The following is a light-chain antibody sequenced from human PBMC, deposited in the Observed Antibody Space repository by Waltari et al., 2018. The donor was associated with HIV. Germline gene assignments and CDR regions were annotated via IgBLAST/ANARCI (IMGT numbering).Light chain of an antibody. V-gene: IGLV1-47*01. CDR1: NSNIGTNS. CDR2: RNN. J-gene: IGLJ3*02. CDR3: ATSDDSLIWV. Sequence: QPVLTQPPSASGTPGHGVTISCSGSNSNIGTNSVYWYQHLPGMAPKLLIYRNNRRPSVIPDRFSGARSGTSASRAISGLRSEDEADYYCATSDDSLIWVFGGGTKLTVL.